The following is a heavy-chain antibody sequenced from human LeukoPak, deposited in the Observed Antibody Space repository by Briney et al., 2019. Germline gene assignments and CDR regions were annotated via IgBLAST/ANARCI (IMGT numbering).Heavy chain of an antibody. V-gene: IGHV3-23*01. J-gene: IGHJ4*02. Sequence: GGSLRLSCAASGFTFSSYWMSWVRQAPGKGLEWVSAISSSGGTTYYADSVKGRFTISRDNSKNTLYLQMNSLRAEDTAIYYCARGYWGGRGYHFDYWGQGTLVTVSS. CDR3: ARGYWGGRGYHFDY. D-gene: IGHD7-27*01. CDR2: ISSSGGTT. CDR1: GFTFSSYW.